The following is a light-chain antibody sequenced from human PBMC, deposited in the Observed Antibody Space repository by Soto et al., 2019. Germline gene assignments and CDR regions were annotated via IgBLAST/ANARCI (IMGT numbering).Light chain of an antibody. CDR3: QQYNNWPTFT. CDR1: QSVYIN. Sequence: EVVLTQSPGTLSLSPGESATLSCRASQSVYINSLAWYQHKRGRAPRLLIYGVSTRATGIPARFSGSGSGTEFTLTISSLQSEDFAVYYCQQYNNWPTFTFGPGTKVDIK. J-gene: IGKJ3*01. CDR2: GVS. V-gene: IGKV3-15*01.